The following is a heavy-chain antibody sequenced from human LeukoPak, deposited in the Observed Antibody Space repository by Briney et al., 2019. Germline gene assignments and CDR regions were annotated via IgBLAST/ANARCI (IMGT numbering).Heavy chain of an antibody. V-gene: IGHV4-59*12. J-gene: IGHJ4*02. CDR2: IYYSGST. CDR1: GGSISSYY. D-gene: IGHD3-22*01. Sequence: SETLSLTCTVSGGSISSYYWSWIRQPPGKGLEWIGYIYYSGSTNYNPSLKSRVTISVDTSKNQFSLKLSSVTAANTAVYYCARGRMKTYYYDSSGSAYLFWGQGTLVTVSS. CDR3: ARGRMKTYYYDSSGSAYLF.